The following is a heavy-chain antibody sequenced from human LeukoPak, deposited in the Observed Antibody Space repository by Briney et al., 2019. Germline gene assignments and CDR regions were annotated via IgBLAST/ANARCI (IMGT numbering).Heavy chain of an antibody. CDR3: ARNGQQWPVYSCDD. V-gene: IGHV3-33*01. J-gene: IGHJ4*02. CDR2: IWYAGNNK. CDR1: GFNFSSFG. Sequence: GGSLRLSCAASGFNFSSFGMHWVRQAPGKGLEWVAVIWYAGNNKYYADSMKGRFTISRDNSKSTLYLHMNSLRAEDTAVYYCARNGQQWPVYSCDDWGQGTLVTVSS. D-gene: IGHD6-19*01.